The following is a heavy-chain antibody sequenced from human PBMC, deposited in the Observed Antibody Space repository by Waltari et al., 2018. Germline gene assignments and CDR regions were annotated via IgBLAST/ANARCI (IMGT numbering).Heavy chain of an antibody. CDR1: GISFGNFW. V-gene: IGHV3-7*01. CDR2: IKGDSSEK. J-gene: IGHJ4*02. Sequence: EVKLVESGGGLVQPGGSLRLSCVASGISFGNFWMSWARQAPGKGPEWVANIKGDSSEKYYMDSLEGRFTIYRDNAQNSVFLQMNSLRAEDTAIYYCARDGQLSYWGQGTLVTVSS. D-gene: IGHD6-6*01. CDR3: ARDGQLSY.